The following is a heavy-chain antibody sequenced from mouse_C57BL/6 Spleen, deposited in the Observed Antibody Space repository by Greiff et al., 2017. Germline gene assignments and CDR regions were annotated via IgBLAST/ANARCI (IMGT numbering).Heavy chain of an antibody. Sequence: QVQLQQPGAELVRPGTSVKLSCTASGYTFTSYWMHWVKQRPGQGLEWIGVIDPSDSYTNYNQKFKGKATLTVDTSSSTAYMQLSSLTSEDSAVYYCARNSNWYFDVWGTGTTVTVSS. J-gene: IGHJ1*03. V-gene: IGHV1-59*01. CDR2: IDPSDSYT. CDR3: ARNSNWYFDV. CDR1: GYTFTSYW. D-gene: IGHD2-5*01.